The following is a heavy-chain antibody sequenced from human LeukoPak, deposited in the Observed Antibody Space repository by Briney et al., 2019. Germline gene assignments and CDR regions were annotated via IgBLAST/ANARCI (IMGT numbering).Heavy chain of an antibody. Sequence: ASVKVSCKASGYTFTSYYMHWVRQAPGQGLEXXXXXXPSGGSTSYAQKFQGRVTMTRDTSTSTVYMELSSLRSEDTAVYYCARGRGGYSYGDSLDYWGQGTLVTLSS. CDR1: GYTFTSYY. D-gene: IGHD5-18*01. CDR3: ARGRGGYSYGDSLDY. V-gene: IGHV1-46*01. J-gene: IGHJ4*02. CDR2: XXPSGGST.